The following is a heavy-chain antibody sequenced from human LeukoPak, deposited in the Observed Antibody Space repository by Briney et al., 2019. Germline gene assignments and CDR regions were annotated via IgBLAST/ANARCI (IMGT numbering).Heavy chain of an antibody. J-gene: IGHJ6*03. CDR3: ARGRLGSMVRGVIFYYYMDV. D-gene: IGHD3-10*01. V-gene: IGHV1-8*01. Sequence: ASVKVSCKDSGYTFTSYDINWVRQATGQGLEWMGWMNPNSGNTGYAQKFQGRVTMTRNTSISTAYMELSSLRSEDTAVYYCARGRLGSMVRGVIFYYYMDVWGKGTTVTISS. CDR2: MNPNSGNT. CDR1: GYTFTSYD.